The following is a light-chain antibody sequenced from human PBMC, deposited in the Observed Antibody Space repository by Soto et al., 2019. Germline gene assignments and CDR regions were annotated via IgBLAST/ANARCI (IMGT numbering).Light chain of an antibody. J-gene: IGKJ2*01. V-gene: IGKV3-11*01. CDR1: QSVSSY. CDR2: DAS. Sequence: EIVLTQSPATLSLSPGERATLSCRASQSVSSYLAWYQHKPGQAPRLLIHDASNRATGIPARFSGSGSGTDFTLTISSLEAEDFAVYYCQQYHNWPPQYTFGQGTKLQIK. CDR3: QQYHNWPPQYT.